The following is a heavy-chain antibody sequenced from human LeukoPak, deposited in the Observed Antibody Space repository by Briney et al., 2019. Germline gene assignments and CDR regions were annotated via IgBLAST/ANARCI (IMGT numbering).Heavy chain of an antibody. CDR2: IYYSGST. D-gene: IGHD2-21*01. V-gene: IGHV4-31*03. CDR3: ARVDGEVGINWFDP. CDR1: GGSISSGGYY. Sequence: PSQTLSLTCTVSGGSISSGGYYWSWIRQHPGKGLEWIGYIYYSGSTYYNPSLKSRVTISVDTSKNQFSLKLSSVTAADTAVYYCARVDGEVGINWFDPWGQGTLVTVSS. J-gene: IGHJ5*02.